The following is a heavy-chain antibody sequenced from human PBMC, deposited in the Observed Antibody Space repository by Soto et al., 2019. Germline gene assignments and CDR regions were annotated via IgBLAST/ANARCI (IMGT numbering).Heavy chain of an antibody. CDR3: PTDPGSILVVPAAPRDY. J-gene: IGHJ4*02. V-gene: IGHV3-15*07. Sequence: GGSLRLSCAASGFTFSNALMNWVRQAPGKGLEWVGRIKSKTDGGTTDYAAPVKGRFTISRDDSKNTLYLQMNSLKTEDTAEYYCPTDPGSILVVPAAPRDYGGRGPLVTVS. CDR1: GFTFSNAL. D-gene: IGHD2-2*01. CDR2: IKSKTDGGTT.